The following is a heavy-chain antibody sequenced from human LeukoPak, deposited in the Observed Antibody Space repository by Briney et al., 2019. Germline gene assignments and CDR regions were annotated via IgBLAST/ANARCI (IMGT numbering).Heavy chain of an antibody. V-gene: IGHV3-66*01. D-gene: IGHD1-14*01. CDR2: IYSGGST. CDR3: ARDHRRMGPVFDY. CDR1: GFTVSSNY. J-gene: IGHJ4*02. Sequence: GGSLRLSCAASGFTVSSNYMSWVRQAPGKGLEWVSVIYSGGSTYYADSVKGRFTISRDNSKNTLYLQMNSLRAEDTAAYYCARDHRRMGPVFDYWGQGTLVTVSS.